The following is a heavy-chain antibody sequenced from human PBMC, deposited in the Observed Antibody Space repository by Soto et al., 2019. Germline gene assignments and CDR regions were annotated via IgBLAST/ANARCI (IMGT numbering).Heavy chain of an antibody. V-gene: IGHV1-2*04. Sequence: ASVKVSCKASGYTFTGYYMHWVRQAPGQGLEWMGWINPNSGGTNYAQKFQGWVTMTRDTSISTAYMELSRLRSDDTAVYYCARESYSYGYHYYGMDVWGQGTTATVSS. CDR1: GYTFTGYY. CDR3: ARESYSYGYHYYGMDV. D-gene: IGHD5-18*01. CDR2: INPNSGGT. J-gene: IGHJ6*02.